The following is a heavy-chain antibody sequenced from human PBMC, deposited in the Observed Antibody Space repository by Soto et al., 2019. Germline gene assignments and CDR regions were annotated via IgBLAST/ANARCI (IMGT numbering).Heavy chain of an antibody. V-gene: IGHV3-7*02. Sequence: SCAASGFTFSGFWMSWVRQAPGKGLEWVANINLDGSEKYYVDSVKGRFTISRDNAKNSLYLQMNSLRAEDTAVYYCANQGSPGYWGKGTLVTV. CDR3: ANQGSPGY. CDR1: GFTFSGFW. D-gene: IGHD2-15*01. CDR2: INLDGSEK. J-gene: IGHJ4*02.